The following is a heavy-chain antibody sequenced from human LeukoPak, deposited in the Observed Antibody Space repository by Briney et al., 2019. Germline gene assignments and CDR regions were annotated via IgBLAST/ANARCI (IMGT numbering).Heavy chain of an antibody. CDR3: ARGGSDILTGYLDY. V-gene: IGHV3-21*04. CDR1: GFTFSTYS. CDR2: ISTSSSYI. D-gene: IGHD3-9*01. J-gene: IGHJ4*02. Sequence: GGSLRLSCAASGFTFSTYSMNWVRQAPGKGLEWVSFISTSSSYIYYADSVKGRFTISRDNSKNTLYLQMNSLRAEDTAVYYCARGGSDILTGYLDYWGQGTLVTVSS.